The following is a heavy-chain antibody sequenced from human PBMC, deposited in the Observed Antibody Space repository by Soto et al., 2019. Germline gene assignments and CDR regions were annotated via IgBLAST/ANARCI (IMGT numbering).Heavy chain of an antibody. Sequence: LRLSCAASRFMFSSYWMHWVRQAPVKVLLWVSRINSDGGTTTYADSVKGRFTISRDNAKNTLYLQMNSLRAEDTAVYYCARGSEYSYGYHYYGMDVWGQGTTVTVPS. CDR3: ARGSEYSYGYHYYGMDV. D-gene: IGHD5-18*01. J-gene: IGHJ6*02. CDR2: INSDGGTT. V-gene: IGHV3-74*01. CDR1: RFMFSSYW.